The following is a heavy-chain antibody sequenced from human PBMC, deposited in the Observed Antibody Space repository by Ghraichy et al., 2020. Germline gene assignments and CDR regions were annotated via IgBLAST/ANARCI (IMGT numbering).Heavy chain of an antibody. J-gene: IGHJ3*02. CDR3: ARGDIVVVPAAILGAFDI. V-gene: IGHV4-31*03. CDR2: IYYSGST. Sequence: SETLSLTCTVSGGSISSGGYYWSWIRQHPGKGLEWIGYIYYSGSTYYNPSLKSRVTISVDTSKNQSSLKLSSVTAADTAVYYCARGDIVVVPAAILGAFDIWGQGTMVTVSS. CDR1: GGSISSGGYY. D-gene: IGHD2-2*01.